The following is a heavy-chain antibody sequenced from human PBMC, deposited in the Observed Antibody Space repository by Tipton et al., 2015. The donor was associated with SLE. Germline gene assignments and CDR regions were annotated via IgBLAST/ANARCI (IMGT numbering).Heavy chain of an antibody. CDR1: GGSISSYY. V-gene: IGHV4-59*01. CDR2: IYYSGST. D-gene: IGHD3-10*01. J-gene: IGHJ1*01. Sequence: TLSLTCTVSGGSISSYYWSWIRQPPGKGLEWIGYIYYSGSTNYNPSLKSRVTISVETSKNQFSLKLSSVTAADTAVYYCARVRGRGYFQHWGQGTLVTVSS. CDR3: ARVRGRGYFQH.